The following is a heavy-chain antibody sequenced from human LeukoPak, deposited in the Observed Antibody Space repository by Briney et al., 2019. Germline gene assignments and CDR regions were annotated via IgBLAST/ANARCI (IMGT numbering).Heavy chain of an antibody. Sequence: SETLCLTCTVSGGSISSGSYYWSWIRQPAGKGLEWIGRIYTSGSTNYNPSLKSRVTISVDTSKNQFSLKLSSVTAADTAVYYCARDGDTVTTDNWFDPWGQGTLVTVSS. CDR1: GGSISSGSYY. J-gene: IGHJ5*02. V-gene: IGHV4-61*02. D-gene: IGHD4-17*01. CDR2: IYTSGST. CDR3: ARDGDTVTTDNWFDP.